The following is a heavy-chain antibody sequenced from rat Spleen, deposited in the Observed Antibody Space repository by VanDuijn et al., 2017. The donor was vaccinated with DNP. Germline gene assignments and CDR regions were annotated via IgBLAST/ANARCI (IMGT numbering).Heavy chain of an antibody. J-gene: IGHJ2*01. CDR2: IGSPAYAP. D-gene: IGHD4-3*01. Sequence: EVRLVESGGDLVQPGRSLKLSCAASGFTFSAYYVAWVRQAPAKGLEWVAYIGSPAYAPYYGDSVKGRFTISRDNAKSTLYLQMNSLRSEDMATYYCVRWNSGHFDYWGQGVMVTVSS. CDR3: VRWNSGHFDY. V-gene: IGHV5-22*01. CDR1: GFTFSAYY.